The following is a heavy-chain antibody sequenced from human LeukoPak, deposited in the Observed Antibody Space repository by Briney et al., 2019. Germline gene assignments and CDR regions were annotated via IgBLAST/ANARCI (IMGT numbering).Heavy chain of an antibody. CDR3: AKGSGVVVVAAITFDY. D-gene: IGHD2-15*01. Sequence: PGGSLSLSCAAPGFTFSSYAMSWVRQAPGKGLEWVSAISGSGGSTYYADSVKGRFTISRDNSKNTLYLQMNSLRAEDTAVYYCAKGSGVVVVAAITFDYSGQGTLVTVSS. CDR1: GFTFSSYA. CDR2: ISGSGGST. V-gene: IGHV3-23*01. J-gene: IGHJ4*02.